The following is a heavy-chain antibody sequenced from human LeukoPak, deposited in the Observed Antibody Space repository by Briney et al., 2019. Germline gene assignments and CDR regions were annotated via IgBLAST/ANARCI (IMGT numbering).Heavy chain of an antibody. CDR1: GYTFSNYA. CDR2: ILYDGSMK. D-gene: IGHD2/OR15-2a*01. J-gene: IGHJ6*03. CDR3: ARGEFGDYYYFYMDV. V-gene: IGHV3-30*04. Sequence: GGSLRLSCAASGYTFSNYAMHWVRQAPGKGLEWVAVILYDGSMKYYADSLKGRFTISRDNSKNSLFLQMNSLRAEDTATYYCARGEFGDYYYFYMDVWGKGTTVTVSS.